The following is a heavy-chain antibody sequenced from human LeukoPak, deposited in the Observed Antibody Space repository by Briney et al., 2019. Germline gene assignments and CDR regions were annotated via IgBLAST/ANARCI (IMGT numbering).Heavy chain of an antibody. CDR2: ISAYNGNT. Sequence: ASVKVSCKASGYTFTSYGISWVRQAPGQGLEWMGWISAYNGNTNYAQKLQGRVTMTTDTSTCTAYMELRSLRSDDTAVYYCARAPPYYYDSSGYPNWFDPWGQGTLVTVSS. V-gene: IGHV1-18*01. CDR1: GYTFTSYG. CDR3: ARAPPYYYDSSGYPNWFDP. J-gene: IGHJ5*02. D-gene: IGHD3-22*01.